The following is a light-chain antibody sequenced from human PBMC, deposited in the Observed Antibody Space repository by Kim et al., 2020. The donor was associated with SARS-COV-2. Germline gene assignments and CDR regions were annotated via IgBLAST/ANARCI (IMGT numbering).Light chain of an antibody. J-gene: IGKJ4*02. V-gene: IGKV1-9*01. CDR1: QDISSY. CDR3: QQYNDDAR. Sequence: SASVGDRVTITCRASQDISSYLAWYQQKPGKAPKLLMYAASTLPSEVPSRFRGSGSGTDFILTISSLQPEDSATYYCQQYNDDARFGGGTKVDIK. CDR2: AAS.